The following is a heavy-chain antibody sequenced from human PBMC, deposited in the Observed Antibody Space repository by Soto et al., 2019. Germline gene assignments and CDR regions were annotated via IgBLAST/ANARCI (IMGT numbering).Heavy chain of an antibody. V-gene: IGHV3-66*01. Sequence: EVQLVESGGGLVQPGGSLRLSCAASGFTVSSNYMSWVRQAPGKGLEWVSVIYSGGSTYYADSVKGRFTISRDNSKNTLYLQMNSLRAEDTAVYYCARDGFGLPYYYCMDVWGKGTTVTVSS. CDR1: GFTVSSNY. J-gene: IGHJ6*03. CDR2: IYSGGST. D-gene: IGHD3-10*01. CDR3: ARDGFGLPYYYCMDV.